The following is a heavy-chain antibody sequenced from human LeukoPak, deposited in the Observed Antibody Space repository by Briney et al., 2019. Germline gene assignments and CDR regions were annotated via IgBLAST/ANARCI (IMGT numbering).Heavy chain of an antibody. V-gene: IGHV3-11*05. Sequence: GGSLRLSCAASGFTFSDYYMSWIRQAPGKGLEWVSYISSSSSYTNYADSVKGRFTISRDNSKSTLYLQLNSLRAEDTAVYYCARDPGDSGSLDSWGQGTLVTVSS. CDR2: ISSSSSYT. D-gene: IGHD2-21*01. CDR3: ARDPGDSGSLDS. CDR1: GFTFSDYY. J-gene: IGHJ4*02.